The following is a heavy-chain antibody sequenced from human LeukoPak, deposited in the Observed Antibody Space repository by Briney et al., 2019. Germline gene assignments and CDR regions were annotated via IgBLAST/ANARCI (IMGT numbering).Heavy chain of an antibody. Sequence: HPGRSLRLSCAASGFTFSSYGMHWVRQAPGKGLEWVAVISYDGSNKYYADSVKGRFTISRDNSKNTLYLQMNSLRAEDTAVYYCAKDLPAASYYFDYWGQGTLVTVSS. J-gene: IGHJ4*02. CDR2: ISYDGSNK. V-gene: IGHV3-30*18. D-gene: IGHD2-2*01. CDR1: GFTFSSYG. CDR3: AKDLPAASYYFDY.